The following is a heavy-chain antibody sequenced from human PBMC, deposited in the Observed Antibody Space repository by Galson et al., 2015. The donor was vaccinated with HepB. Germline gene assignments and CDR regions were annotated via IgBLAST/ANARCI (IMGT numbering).Heavy chain of an antibody. Sequence: SVKVSCKASGYTFTSCGISWVRQAPGQGLEWMGWISAYDGNTNYAQKLQGRVTMTTDTSTSTAYMELRSLRSDDTAVYYCARGITIFGVVIPYYFDYWGQGTLVTVSS. CDR2: ISAYDGNT. V-gene: IGHV1-18*01. D-gene: IGHD3-3*01. CDR1: GYTFTSCG. CDR3: ARGITIFGVVIPYYFDY. J-gene: IGHJ4*02.